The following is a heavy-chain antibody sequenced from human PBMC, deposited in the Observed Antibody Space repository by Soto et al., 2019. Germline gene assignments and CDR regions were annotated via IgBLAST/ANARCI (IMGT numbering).Heavy chain of an antibody. CDR3: ARNWVEYSGYDYNSPPERYYFDY. V-gene: IGHV4-31*03. D-gene: IGHD5-12*01. CDR2: IYYSGST. CDR1: GGSISSGGYY. Sequence: SETLSLTCTVSGGSISSGGYYWSWIRQHPGKGLEWIGYIYYSGSTYYNPSLKSRVTISVDTSKNQFSLKLSSVTAADTAVYYCARNWVEYSGYDYNSPPERYYFDYWGQGTLVTVSS. J-gene: IGHJ4*02.